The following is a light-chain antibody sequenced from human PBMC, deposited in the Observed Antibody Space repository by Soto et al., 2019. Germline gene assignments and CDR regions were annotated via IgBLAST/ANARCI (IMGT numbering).Light chain of an antibody. J-gene: IGKJ5*01. CDR1: QSVGSN. CDR3: KQYNNWPPFT. Sequence: VLMTQSPATLAVSTREGATLSPRASQSVGSNLAWYQQKPGQAPRLLILEASTRATGIPARFSGSGSGTEFTLTISNLQSEDFAVYYCKQYNNWPPFTFGQVTRL. V-gene: IGKV3-15*01. CDR2: EAS.